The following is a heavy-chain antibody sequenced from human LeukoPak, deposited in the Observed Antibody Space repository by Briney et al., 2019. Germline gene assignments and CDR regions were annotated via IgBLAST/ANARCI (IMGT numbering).Heavy chain of an antibody. J-gene: IGHJ4*02. D-gene: IGHD4-17*01. V-gene: IGHV1-69*13. CDR3: AKDGYGDYSYYFDY. CDR2: IISIFGTA. CDR1: GGTFSNYA. Sequence: ASVKVSCKASGGTFSNYAINWVRQAPGQGLEWTGGIISIFGTANYAQKFQGRVTITADESTSTAYMELSSLRSEDTAVYYCAKDGYGDYSYYFDYWGQGTLVTVSS.